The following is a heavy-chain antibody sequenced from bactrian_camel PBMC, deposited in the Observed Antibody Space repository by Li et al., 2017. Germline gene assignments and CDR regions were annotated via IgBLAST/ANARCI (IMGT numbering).Heavy chain of an antibody. CDR2: VESDGST. V-gene: IGHV3S55*01. Sequence: HVQLVESGGGSVQVGGSLRLSCVASGDTIGRYCMGWFRQIPDKDREGVAGVESDGSTSYADSVKGRFTISQDSAKNILYLQMDSLKPEDTAMYYCAAENVCLLGGSPWTQKGFFDWWGQGTQVTVS. CDR1: GDTIGRYC. CDR3: AAENVCLLGGSPWTQKGFFDW. J-gene: IGHJ6*01. D-gene: IGHD6*01.